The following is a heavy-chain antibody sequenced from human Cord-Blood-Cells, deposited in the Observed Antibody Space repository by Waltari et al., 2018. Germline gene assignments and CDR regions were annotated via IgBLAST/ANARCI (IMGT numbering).Heavy chain of an antibody. Sequence: EVQLVESGGGLVQPGGSLRLSGAASGFTCSCYWLRWVRQAPGKGLEWVANIKQDGSEKYYVDSVKGRFTISRDNAKNSLYLQMNSLRAEDTAVYYCARGGSSFDYWGQGTLVTVSS. J-gene: IGHJ4*02. CDR1: GFTCSCYW. CDR3: ARGGSSFDY. CDR2: IKQDGSEK. V-gene: IGHV3-7*04. D-gene: IGHD6-13*01.